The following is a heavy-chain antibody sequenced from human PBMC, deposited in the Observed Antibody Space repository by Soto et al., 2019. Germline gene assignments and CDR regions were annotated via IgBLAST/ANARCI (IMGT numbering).Heavy chain of an antibody. CDR2: ISWNSGNR. V-gene: IGHV3-9*01. CDR3: AKDGFAFSYYYGMDV. J-gene: IGHJ6*02. Sequence: EEQLVESGGTLVQPGRSLRLSCAASGFTFDDYAMHWVRQAPGKGLEWVSGISWNSGNRGYADSVKGRFTISRDNAKNSLYLQMNSLRAEDTALYYCAKDGFAFSYYYGMDVWGQGTTVTVSS. CDR1: GFTFDDYA.